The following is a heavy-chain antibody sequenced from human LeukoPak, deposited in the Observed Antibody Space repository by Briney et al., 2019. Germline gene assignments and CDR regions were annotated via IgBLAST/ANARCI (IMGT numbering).Heavy chain of an antibody. J-gene: IGHJ4*02. V-gene: IGHV3-53*01. Sequence: SGGSLRLSCAASGFTLSSNYMSWVRQAPGKGLEWVSVIYSGGSTYYADSVKGRFTISRDNSKNTLYLQMNSLRAEDTAMYYGARKEGSSWNYWGQGTLVTVSS. CDR2: IYSGGST. CDR1: GFTLSSNY. D-gene: IGHD6-13*01. CDR3: ARKEGSSWNY.